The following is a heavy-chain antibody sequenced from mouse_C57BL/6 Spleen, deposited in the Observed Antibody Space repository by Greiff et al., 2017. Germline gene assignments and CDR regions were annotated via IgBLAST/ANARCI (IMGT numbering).Heavy chain of an antibody. V-gene: IGHV1-64*01. D-gene: IGHD1-1*01. Sequence: QVQLQQPGAELVKPGASVKLSCKASGYTFTSSWMHWVKQRPGQGLEWIGMIHPNSGSTNYNEKFKSKATLTVDKSSSTAYMQLSSLTSEDSAVYYCAREADYYGSSFLDYWGQGTTLTVSS. J-gene: IGHJ2*01. CDR3: AREADYYGSSFLDY. CDR1: GYTFTSSW. CDR2: IHPNSGST.